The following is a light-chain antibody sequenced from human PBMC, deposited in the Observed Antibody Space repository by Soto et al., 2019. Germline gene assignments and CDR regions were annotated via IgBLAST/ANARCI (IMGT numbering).Light chain of an antibody. Sequence: EIVMTQSPATLSVSPGESATLSCRASQNFPGHLAGCQLRPGQAPSPLIYASSTRATGIPARFSGSGSGTEFTLTISSLQSEDFALYFCQQYNVWPGWTFGQGTKVGVK. V-gene: IGKV3-15*01. CDR3: QQYNVWPGWT. CDR1: QNFPGH. CDR2: ASS. J-gene: IGKJ1*01.